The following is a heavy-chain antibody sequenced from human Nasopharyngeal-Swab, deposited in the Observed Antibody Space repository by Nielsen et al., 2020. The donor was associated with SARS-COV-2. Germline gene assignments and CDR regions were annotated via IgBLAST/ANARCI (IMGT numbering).Heavy chain of an antibody. J-gene: IGHJ3*02. D-gene: IGHD2-15*01. CDR2: MNPHNGGT. V-gene: IGHV1-2*02. CDR3: ARRGSPRIVDALDI. CDR1: GYTFTDYY. Sequence: ASVKVSCKPSGYTFTDYYMRWVRQAPGQGLEGMGWMNPHNGGTNYEQKFQGRVTMTRDTSISTGYMELRRLRPDDTGVYYCARRGSPRIVDALDIWGQGTMVTVSS.